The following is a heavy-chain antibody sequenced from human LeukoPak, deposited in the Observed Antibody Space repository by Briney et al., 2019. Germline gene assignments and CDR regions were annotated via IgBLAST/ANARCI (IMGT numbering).Heavy chain of an antibody. CDR3: GRGKVATTY. CDR1: GFSFSTAW. CDR2: VSGSGDTT. Sequence: GGSLRLSCGASGFSFSTAWMNWVRQAPGKGLEWVSTVSGSGDTTYYRDSVKGRFTISRDNFKNTLYLHMDSLRTEDTAIYYCGRGKVATTYWGQGALVTVSS. V-gene: IGHV3-23*01. J-gene: IGHJ4*02. D-gene: IGHD1-1*01.